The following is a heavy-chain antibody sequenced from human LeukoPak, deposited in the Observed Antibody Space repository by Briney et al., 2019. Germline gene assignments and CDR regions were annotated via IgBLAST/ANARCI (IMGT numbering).Heavy chain of an antibody. J-gene: IGHJ4*02. V-gene: IGHV3-43D*03. CDR3: AKDMVPGGVRSPDY. CDR1: GFTFDDYA. D-gene: IGHD4-23*01. Sequence: GGSLRLSCAASGFTFDDYAMHWVRQAPGKGLEWVSLISWDGGSTYYADSVKGRFTISRDNSKNSLYLQMNSLRAEDTALYYCAKDMVPGGVRSPDYWGQGTPVTVSS. CDR2: ISWDGGST.